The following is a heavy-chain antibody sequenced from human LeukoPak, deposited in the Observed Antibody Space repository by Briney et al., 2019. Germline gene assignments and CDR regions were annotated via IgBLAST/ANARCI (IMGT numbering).Heavy chain of an antibody. CDR3: AREGGYSYGDAPLHFDY. D-gene: IGHD5-18*01. J-gene: IGHJ4*02. CDR1: GGSISSGGYY. Sequence: SQTLSLTCTVSGGSISSGGYYWSWIRQPAGKGLEWIGRIYTSGNTNYNPSLKSRVTISVDTSKNQFSLKLSSVTAADTAVYYCAREGGYSYGDAPLHFDYWGQGTLVTVSS. V-gene: IGHV4-61*02. CDR2: IYTSGNT.